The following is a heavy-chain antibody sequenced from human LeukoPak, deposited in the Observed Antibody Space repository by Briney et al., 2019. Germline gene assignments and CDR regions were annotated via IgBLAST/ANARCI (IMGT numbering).Heavy chain of an antibody. V-gene: IGHV1-69*05. J-gene: IGHJ3*02. Sequence: ASVKVSCKASGGTFSSYAISWVRQAPGQGLEWMGGIIPIFGTANYAQKFQGRVTITTDESTSTAYMELSSLRSEDTAVYYCVNLWFGELSKDAFDIWGQGTMVTVSS. CDR1: GGTFSSYA. CDR2: IIPIFGTA. CDR3: VNLWFGELSKDAFDI. D-gene: IGHD3-10*01.